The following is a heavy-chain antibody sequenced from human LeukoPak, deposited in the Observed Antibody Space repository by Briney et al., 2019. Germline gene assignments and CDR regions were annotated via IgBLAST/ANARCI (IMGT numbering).Heavy chain of an antibody. J-gene: IGHJ4*02. Sequence: PGGSLRISCAGSGFTFRDPWMSWVRQAPGKGLEWVSAISGSGGSTYYADSVKGRFTISRDNSKNTLYLQMNSLRAEDTAVYYCAKPIQLWSNPFDYWGQGTLVTVSS. CDR2: ISGSGGST. D-gene: IGHD5-18*01. CDR1: GFTFRDPW. V-gene: IGHV3-23*01. CDR3: AKPIQLWSNPFDY.